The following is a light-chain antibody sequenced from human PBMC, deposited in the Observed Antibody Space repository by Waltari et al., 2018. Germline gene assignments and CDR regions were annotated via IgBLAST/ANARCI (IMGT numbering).Light chain of an antibody. V-gene: IGLV2-23*02. CDR1: SNYVARYDF. Sequence: QSALTQPASVSGSPGQSITISCTGISNYVARYDFVSWYQQHPDKAPKVVISAVNKRPSGFSNRFSASNSSNTASLTISGLQTEDEAHYYCSSYAVLGPVLFGGGTKLTVL. CDR3: SSYAVLGPVL. CDR2: AVN. J-gene: IGLJ2*01.